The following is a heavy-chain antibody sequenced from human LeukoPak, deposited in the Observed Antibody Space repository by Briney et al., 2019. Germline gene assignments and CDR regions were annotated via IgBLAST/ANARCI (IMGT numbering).Heavy chain of an antibody. CDR2: IYYRVTS. V-gene: IGHV4-59*08. Sequence: SETLSLTCTVSGDSISTYYWSWIRQPPGKGLEWIGYIYYRVTSDYNPSLKSRVTISVDTSKNQFSLKLSSVTAADTAVYYCAKHYMGSSYNRAVDYWGQGTLVTVSS. CDR1: GDSISTYY. D-gene: IGHD3-10*01. CDR3: AKHYMGSSYNRAVDY. J-gene: IGHJ4*02.